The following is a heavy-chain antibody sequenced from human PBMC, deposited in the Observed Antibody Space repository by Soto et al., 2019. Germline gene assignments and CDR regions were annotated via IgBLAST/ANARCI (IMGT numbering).Heavy chain of an antibody. Sequence: ASETLSLTCNVSGASISSYYWAWVRQPPGMGLEWIGHIFYTGRTDYNPSLESRVTISSRPSKNQFYLKLSSVTTADTAVYYCARRAVVAVTGSLDTWLDPWGQGILVTVSS. CDR2: IFYTGRT. V-gene: IGHV4-59*01. D-gene: IGHD2-21*01. CDR3: ARRAVVAVTGSLDTWLDP. CDR1: GASISSYY. J-gene: IGHJ5*02.